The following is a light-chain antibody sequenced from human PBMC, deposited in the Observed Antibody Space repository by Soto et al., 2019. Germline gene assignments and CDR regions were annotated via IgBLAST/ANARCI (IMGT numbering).Light chain of an antibody. CDR2: DVG. V-gene: IGLV2-14*01. J-gene: IGLJ1*01. CDR3: SSYTTSSSYV. CDR1: SSDVGAYNY. Sequence: QSALTQPASVSGSPGQSITISCTGTSSDVGAYNYVSWYQQHPDKAPKLMIYDVGNRPSGVSNRFSGSKSGNTASLTISGLQAEDEADYYCSSYTTSSSYVFGTGTKLTVL.